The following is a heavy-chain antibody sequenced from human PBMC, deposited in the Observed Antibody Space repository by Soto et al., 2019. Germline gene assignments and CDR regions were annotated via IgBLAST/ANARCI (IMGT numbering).Heavy chain of an antibody. D-gene: IGHD3-10*01. CDR3: VRGPRPSSVGTGAF. Sequence: EVQLVESGGGLVQPGGSLRLSCAASGFVFSMYWMHWVRQAPGKGLEWVSRISDDGSTIHYADSVKGRFSISRDNAQNTLFLEMTALRDDDTGVYYCVRGPRPSSVGTGAFWGQGSPVTVAS. CDR2: ISDDGSTI. J-gene: IGHJ4*02. V-gene: IGHV3-74*01. CDR1: GFVFSMYW.